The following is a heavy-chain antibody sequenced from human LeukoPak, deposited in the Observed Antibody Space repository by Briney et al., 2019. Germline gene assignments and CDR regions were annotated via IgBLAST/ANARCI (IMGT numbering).Heavy chain of an antibody. CDR2: INHSGST. V-gene: IGHV4-34*01. Sequence: SETLSLTCAVYGGSFSGYYWSWIRQPPGKGLEWIGEINHSGSTNYNPSLKSRVTISVDTSKNQFSLKLSSVTAADTAVYYCARGQWIQLWLRYYYYGMDVWGQGTTVTVSS. CDR3: ARGQWIQLWLRYYYYGMDV. CDR1: GGSFSGYY. J-gene: IGHJ6*02. D-gene: IGHD5-18*01.